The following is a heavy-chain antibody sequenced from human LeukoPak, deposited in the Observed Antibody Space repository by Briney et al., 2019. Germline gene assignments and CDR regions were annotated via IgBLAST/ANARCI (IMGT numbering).Heavy chain of an antibody. CDR3: ARGRRMITFGGVIFPYYFDY. CDR2: INHSGST. J-gene: IGHJ4*02. CDR1: GGSFSGYY. Sequence: KSSETLSLTCAVYGGSFSGYYWSWIRQPPGKGLEWIGEINHSGSTNYNPSLKSRVTISVDTSKNQFSPKLSSVTAADTAVYYCARGRRMITFGGVIFPYYFDYWGQGTLVTVSS. V-gene: IGHV4-34*01. D-gene: IGHD3-16*02.